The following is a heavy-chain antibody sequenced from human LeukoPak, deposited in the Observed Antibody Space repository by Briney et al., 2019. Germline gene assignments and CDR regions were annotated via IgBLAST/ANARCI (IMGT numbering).Heavy chain of an antibody. V-gene: IGHV3-7*01. D-gene: IGHD5-18*01. J-gene: IGHJ4*02. CDR2: IKEDGSEK. CDR1: GLTFSSYW. Sequence: GGSLRLSCAASGLTFSSYWMSWVRQAPGKGLEWVANIKEDGSEKYYVDSVKGRFTISRDNAKNSLYLQMNSLRDEDTAVYYCARNPYRGFSYGFDFWGQGALVTVSS. CDR3: ARNPYRGFSYGFDF.